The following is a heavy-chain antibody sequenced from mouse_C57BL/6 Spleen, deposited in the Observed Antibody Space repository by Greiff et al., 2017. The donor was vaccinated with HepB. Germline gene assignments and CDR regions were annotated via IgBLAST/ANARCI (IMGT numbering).Heavy chain of an antibody. CDR1: GYTFTSYW. CDR3: AREVGTRYFDY. V-gene: IGHV1-69*01. CDR2: IDPSDSYT. D-gene: IGHD4-1*01. Sequence: VQLQQPGAELVMPGASVKLSCKASGYTFTSYWMHWVKQRPGQGLEWIGEIDPSDSYTNYNQKFKGKSTLTVDKSSSTAYMQLSSLTSEDSAVYYCAREVGTRYFDYWGQGTTLTVSS. J-gene: IGHJ2*01.